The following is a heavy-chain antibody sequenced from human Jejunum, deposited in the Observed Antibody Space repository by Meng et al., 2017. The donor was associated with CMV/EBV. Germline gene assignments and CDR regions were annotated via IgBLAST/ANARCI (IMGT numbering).Heavy chain of an antibody. CDR2: IKSKEDGGTT. Sequence: LSIAYAWMSWVRQAPGKGLEWVGRIKSKEDGGTTDYAAPVKGRFIISRDDSKNTLYLQMNSLKNEDTAVYYCATPSCGGNCPSSFDFWGQGTLVTV. CDR1: LSIAYAW. D-gene: IGHD2-21*01. J-gene: IGHJ4*02. CDR3: ATPSCGGNCPSSFDF. V-gene: IGHV3-15*01.